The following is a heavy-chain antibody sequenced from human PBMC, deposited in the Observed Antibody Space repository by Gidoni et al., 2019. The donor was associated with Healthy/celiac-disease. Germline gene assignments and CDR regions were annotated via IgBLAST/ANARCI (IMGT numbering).Heavy chain of an antibody. CDR2: IYTSGST. D-gene: IGHD1-26*01. CDR1: GGSSSSYY. Sequence: VQLQESGTGLVKPSATLSLPCTVSGGSSSSYYWSWIRQPAGKGLEWIGRIYTSGSTNYNPALKSRVTMSVDTSKNQFSLKLSSVTAADTAVYYCARGNIGYSLGAEYFQHWGQGTLVTVSS. V-gene: IGHV4-4*07. CDR3: ARGNIGYSLGAEYFQH. J-gene: IGHJ1*01.